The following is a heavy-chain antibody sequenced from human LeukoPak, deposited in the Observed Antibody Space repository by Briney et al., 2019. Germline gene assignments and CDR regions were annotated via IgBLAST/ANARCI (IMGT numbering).Heavy chain of an antibody. D-gene: IGHD6-6*01. CDR1: GFTFSGFA. CDR2: TGNTGSTK. Sequence: PGGSLRLSCAASGFTFSGFAVSWARQAPGKGLEWVSSTGNTGSTKYYADSVRGRFTISRDNSQNTLYLQMNNLRAEDTALYYCARLYSSSSSDWGQGTLVTVSS. V-gene: IGHV3-23*01. CDR3: ARLYSSSSSD. J-gene: IGHJ4*02.